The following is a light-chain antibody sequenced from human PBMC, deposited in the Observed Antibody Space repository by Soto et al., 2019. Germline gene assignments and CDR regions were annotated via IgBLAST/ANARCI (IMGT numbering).Light chain of an antibody. Sequence: SYELTQPPSVSVSPGQTASITCSGDKLGDKYVCWYQQKPGQSPVVVIYKDTKRPSGIPERFSGSNSGNTATLTISGTQAMDEADYYCQAWDSSTGVVFGGGTKVTVL. CDR1: KLGDKY. CDR2: KDT. CDR3: QAWDSSTGVV. V-gene: IGLV3-1*01. J-gene: IGLJ2*01.